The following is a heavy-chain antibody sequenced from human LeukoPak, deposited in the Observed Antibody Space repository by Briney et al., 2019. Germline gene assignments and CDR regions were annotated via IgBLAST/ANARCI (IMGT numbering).Heavy chain of an antibody. D-gene: IGHD4-17*01. Sequence: PSETLSLTCTVSGGSISSYYWSWIRQPPGKGLEWIGYIYYSGSTNYNPSLKSRVTISVDTSKNQFSLKLSSVTVADTAVYYCARGTTVTTYDYWGQGTLVTVSS. CDR3: ARGTTVTTYDY. V-gene: IGHV4-59*01. CDR2: IYYSGST. CDR1: GGSISSYY. J-gene: IGHJ4*02.